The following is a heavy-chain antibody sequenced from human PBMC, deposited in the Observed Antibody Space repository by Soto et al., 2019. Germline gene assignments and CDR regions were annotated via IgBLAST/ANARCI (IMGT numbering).Heavy chain of an antibody. D-gene: IGHD2-15*01. CDR3: ARVQDCSGGSCYERYWYFDP. CDR1: GFTVSSNY. CDR2: IYSGGST. Sequence: EVQLVESGGGLVQPGGSLRLSCAASGFTVSSNYMSWVRQAPGMGLEWVSVIYSGGSTYYADSVKGRFTISRDNSKNTLYLQMNSLRAEDTAVYYCARVQDCSGGSCYERYWYFDPWGRGTLVTVSS. J-gene: IGHJ2*01. V-gene: IGHV3-66*01.